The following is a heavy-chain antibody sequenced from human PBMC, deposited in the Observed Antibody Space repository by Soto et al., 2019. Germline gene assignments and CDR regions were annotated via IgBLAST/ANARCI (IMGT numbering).Heavy chain of an antibody. CDR2: ISSNGGST. CDR3: ASQADSSFPPAY. V-gene: IGHV3-64*01. D-gene: IGHD3-22*01. Sequence: PGGSLRLSCAASGFTFSSYAMHWVRQAPGKGLEYVSAISSNGGSTYYANSVKGRFTISRDNSRNTLYLQMGSLRAEDMAVYYCASQADSSFPPAYWGQGTLVTVS. CDR1: GFTFSSYA. J-gene: IGHJ4*02.